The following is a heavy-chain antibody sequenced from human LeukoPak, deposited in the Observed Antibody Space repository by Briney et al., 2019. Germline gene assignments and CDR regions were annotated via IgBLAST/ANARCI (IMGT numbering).Heavy chain of an antibody. CDR3: ARGAQQRTYYYYYYMAV. CDR2: IYTSGST. CDR1: SGSMNNYY. V-gene: IGHV4-4*07. D-gene: IGHD1/OR15-1a*01. J-gene: IGHJ6*03. Sequence: SETLSLTCTVSSGSMNNYYWSWMRQPAGKGLEWIGRIYTSGSTNYNPSLKSRVTISVDTSKNQFSLKLSSVTAADTAVYYCARGAQQRTYYYYYYMAVWGKGTTVTVSS.